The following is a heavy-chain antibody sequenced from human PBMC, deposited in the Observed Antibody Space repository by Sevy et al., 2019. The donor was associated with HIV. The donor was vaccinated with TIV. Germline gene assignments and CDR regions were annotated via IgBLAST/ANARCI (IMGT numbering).Heavy chain of an antibody. V-gene: IGHV3-30*03. CDR1: GFSFSSHG. D-gene: IGHD1-1*01. CDR2: ISYDGNKK. CDR3: ARDGGWYNYAPSDY. J-gene: IGHJ4*02. Sequence: GGSLRLSCAASGFSFSSHGMHWVRQAPGKGLEWQAVISYDGNKKYYAASVKGRFTISRDNSKNTLYLQMNSLRAEDTAVYYCARDGGWYNYAPSDYWGQGTLVTVSS.